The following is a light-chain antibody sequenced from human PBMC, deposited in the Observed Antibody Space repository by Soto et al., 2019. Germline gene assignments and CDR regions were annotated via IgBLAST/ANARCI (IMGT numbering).Light chain of an antibody. CDR2: GAS. CDR1: QSVSST. CDR3: QQYTIWPPT. Sequence: EIVMTQSPATLSVSPGERATLSCRASQSVSSTLSWYQQKPGQAPRLLLYGASTRANGLPARCSGSGSGTEFTLQVSSLQYEDFEVYYCQQYTIWPPTFGQGTKVEIK. V-gene: IGKV3-15*01. J-gene: IGKJ1*01.